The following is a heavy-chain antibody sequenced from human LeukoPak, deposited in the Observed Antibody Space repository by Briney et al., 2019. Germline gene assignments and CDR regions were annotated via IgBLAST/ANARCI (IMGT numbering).Heavy chain of an antibody. CDR1: GGSTSSGNYY. J-gene: IGHJ4*02. D-gene: IGHD6-19*01. CDR3: ARGREQWLPYYFDY. V-gene: IGHV4-39*07. CDR2: INHSGST. Sequence: PSETLSLTCTVSGGSTSSGNYYWSWIRQPPGKGLEWIGEINHSGSTNYNPSLKSRVTISVDTSKNQFSLKLSSVTAADTAVYYCARGREQWLPYYFDYWGQGTLVTVSS.